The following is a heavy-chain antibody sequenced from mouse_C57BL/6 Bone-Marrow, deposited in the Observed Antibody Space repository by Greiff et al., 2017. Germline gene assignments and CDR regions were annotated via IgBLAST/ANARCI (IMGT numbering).Heavy chain of an antibody. CDR3: ARPSDYGSSRYYFDY. D-gene: IGHD1-1*01. J-gene: IGHJ2*01. V-gene: IGHV1-75*01. Sequence: QVQLQQSGPELVKPGASVKISCKASGYTFTDYYINWVKQRPGQGLEWIGWIFPGSGSTYYNEKFKGKATLTVDKSSSTAYMLLSSLTSEDSAVYFCARPSDYGSSRYYFDYWGQGTTLTVSS. CDR1: GYTFTDYY. CDR2: IFPGSGST.